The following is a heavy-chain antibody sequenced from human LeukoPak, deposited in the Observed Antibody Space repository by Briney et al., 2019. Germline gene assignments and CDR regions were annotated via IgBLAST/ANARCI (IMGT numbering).Heavy chain of an antibody. Sequence: SETLSLTCTVSGASITSYYWSCNRQPPGKGLEWIGYIYYSGSTNYNPSLKSRVTISLDTSKNQFSLKLNSVTAADTAVYYCARAYYYDSSGYFDYWGQGTLVTVSS. CDR1: GASITSYY. CDR2: IYYSGST. D-gene: IGHD3-22*01. V-gene: IGHV4-59*01. J-gene: IGHJ4*02. CDR3: ARAYYYDSSGYFDY.